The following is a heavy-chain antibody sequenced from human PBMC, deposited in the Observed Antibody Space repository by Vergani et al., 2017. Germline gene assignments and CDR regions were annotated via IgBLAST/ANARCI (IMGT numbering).Heavy chain of an antibody. Sequence: EVMLVQSGAEVKKPGESLKISCKYSESSFISNEIAWVRQMSGKGLQWMGNINPIDSKIAYSPSFQGQAIMSLDKSITTAYLQWRSLKASDTAIYYCTRHVACGDGDCLYFNHWCEGTKVIVSS. D-gene: IGHD2-21*02. V-gene: IGHV5-51*01. J-gene: IGHJ4*02. CDR1: ESSFISNE. CDR3: TRHVACGDGDCLYFNH. CDR2: INPIDSKI.